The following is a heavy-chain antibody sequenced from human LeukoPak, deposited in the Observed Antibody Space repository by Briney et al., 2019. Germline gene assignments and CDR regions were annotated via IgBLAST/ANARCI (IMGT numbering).Heavy chain of an antibody. CDR2: INPNSGGT. V-gene: IGHV1-2*02. Sequence: ASVKVSCKASGYTFTGYYMHWVRQAPGQGLEWMGWINPNSGGTNYAQKFQGRVTMTRDTSISTAYMELSRLRSDDTAVYYCARVFEYSSSSGWFDPWGQGTLVTVSS. J-gene: IGHJ5*02. CDR3: ARVFEYSSSSGWFDP. CDR1: GYTFTGYY. D-gene: IGHD6-6*01.